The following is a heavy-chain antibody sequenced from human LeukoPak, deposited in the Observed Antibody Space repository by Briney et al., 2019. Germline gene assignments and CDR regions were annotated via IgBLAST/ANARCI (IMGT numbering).Heavy chain of an antibody. V-gene: IGHV3-53*01. CDR2: TYSGGRT. CDR3: AKEGIAVAGTWIDY. D-gene: IGHD6-19*01. J-gene: IGHJ4*02. Sequence: GGSLRLSCAASEFSVGSNYMTWVRQAPGEGLEWVSVTYSGGRTYYADSVKGRFTISRDNSKNTLYLQMNSLRAEDTAVYYCAKEGIAVAGTWIDYWGQGTLVTVSS. CDR1: EFSVGSNY.